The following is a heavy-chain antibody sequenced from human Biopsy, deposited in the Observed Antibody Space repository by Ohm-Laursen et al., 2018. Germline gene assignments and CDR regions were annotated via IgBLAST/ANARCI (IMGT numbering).Heavy chain of an antibody. J-gene: IGHJ3*01. CDR1: GGDINNYH. CDR3: ARLGNFWNAEDGLDL. Sequence: GTLSLTCNVSGGDINNYHWTWIRQPPGQGLEWIGHASYSGYTNYNPSLKSRVTISVDTSKNHFSLNLRSVTAADTAVYSCARLGNFWNAEDGLDLWGLGTMVTVSS. D-gene: IGHD3-3*01. CDR2: ASYSGYT. V-gene: IGHV4-59*08.